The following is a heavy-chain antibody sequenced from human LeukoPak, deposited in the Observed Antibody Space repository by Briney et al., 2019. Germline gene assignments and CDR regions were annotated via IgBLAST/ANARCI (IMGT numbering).Heavy chain of an antibody. CDR2: IYHSGST. CDR1: GYSISSGYY. CDR3: ARDNFNYDFWSGYYTPPFDY. V-gene: IGHV4-38-2*02. D-gene: IGHD3-3*01. Sequence: SETLSLTCTVSGYSISSGYYWGWIRQPPERGLEWIGSIYHSGSTYYNPSLKSRVTISVDTSKNQFSLKLSSVTAADTAVYYCARDNFNYDFWSGYYTPPFDYWGQGTLVTVSS. J-gene: IGHJ4*02.